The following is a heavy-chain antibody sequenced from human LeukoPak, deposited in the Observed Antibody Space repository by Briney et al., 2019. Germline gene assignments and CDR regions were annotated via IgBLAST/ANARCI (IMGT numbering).Heavy chain of an antibody. CDR1: GDSVSSKSVA. V-gene: IGHV6-1*01. D-gene: IGHD1-1*01. CDR3: ARSRDITTTGTNAFDI. CDR2: TYYRSKWSN. J-gene: IGHJ3*02. Sequence: QTLSLTCAISGDSVSSKSVAWNWIRQSPSRGLEWLGRTYYRSKWSNDYAESVRGRITINPDTSKNKFSLQLNSVTPEDTAVYYCARSRDITTTGTNAFDIWGQGTTVTVSS.